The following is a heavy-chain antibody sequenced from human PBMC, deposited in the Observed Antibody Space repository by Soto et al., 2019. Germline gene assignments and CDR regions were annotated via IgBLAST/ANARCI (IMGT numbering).Heavy chain of an antibody. J-gene: IGHJ4*02. D-gene: IGHD1-1*01. CDR2: IYYSGST. CDR1: GGSISSYY. V-gene: IGHV4-59*01. Sequence: TSETLSLTCTVSGGSISSYYWSWIRQPPGKGLEWIGYIYYSGSTNYNPSLKSRVTISVDTSKNQFSLKLSSVTAADTAVYYCARGWLQLGYWGQGTLVTVSS. CDR3: ARGWLQLGY.